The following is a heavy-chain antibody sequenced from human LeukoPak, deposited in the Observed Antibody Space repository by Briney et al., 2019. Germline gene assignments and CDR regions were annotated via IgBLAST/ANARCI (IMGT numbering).Heavy chain of an antibody. CDR2: IYYSGST. CDR1: GGSINNYY. CDR3: ARSGTRGWYNWFDP. J-gene: IGHJ5*02. V-gene: IGHV4-59*01. D-gene: IGHD6-19*01. Sequence: SETLSLTCTVSGGSINNYYWSWIRQPPGKGLEWIGYIYYSGSTSYNPSLKSRVTISVDTSKNQFSLKLSSVTAADTAVYYCARSGTRGWYNWFDPWGQGTLVTVSS.